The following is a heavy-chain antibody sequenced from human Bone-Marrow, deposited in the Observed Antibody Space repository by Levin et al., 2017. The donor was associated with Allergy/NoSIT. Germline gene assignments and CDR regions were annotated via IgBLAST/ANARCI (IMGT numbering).Heavy chain of an antibody. D-gene: IGHD4-23*01. CDR3: ARPNYGGNSYAFDI. V-gene: IGHV3-21*01. CDR1: GFTFSSYT. Sequence: GGSLRLSCAASGFTFSSYTMIWVRQAPGMGLEWVSSISGSRSYIYYAELVKGRFTISRDNAKNSLYLQMNNLRAEDTAVYYCARPNYGGNSYAFDIWGQGTMVTVSA. CDR2: ISGSRSYI. J-gene: IGHJ3*02.